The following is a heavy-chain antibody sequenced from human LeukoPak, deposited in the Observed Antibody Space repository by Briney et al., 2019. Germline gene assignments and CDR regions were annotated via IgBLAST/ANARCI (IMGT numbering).Heavy chain of an antibody. Sequence: GGSLRLSXAASGFTFSSYAMSWVRQAPGKGLEWVSAISGSGGSTYYADSVKGRFTISRDNSKKTLNLQMNSLRAEDTAVYYCAKQYYYGSGSYDWAFDIWGQGTMVTVSS. J-gene: IGHJ3*02. CDR2: ISGSGGST. CDR3: AKQYYYGSGSYDWAFDI. CDR1: GFTFSSYA. V-gene: IGHV3-23*01. D-gene: IGHD3-10*01.